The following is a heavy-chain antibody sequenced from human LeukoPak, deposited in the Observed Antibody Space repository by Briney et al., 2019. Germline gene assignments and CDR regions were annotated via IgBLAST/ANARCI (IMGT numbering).Heavy chain of an antibody. D-gene: IGHD3-22*01. CDR1: GGFISSGSYY. J-gene: IGHJ3*02. V-gene: IGHV4-61*02. Sequence: KASETLSLTCTVSGGFISSGSYYWSWIRQPAGKGLEWIGRIYTSGSTNYNPSLKSRVTISVDTSKTQFSPKLSSVTAADTAVYYCARDRWQEAMIVGKSAFDIWGQGTMVTVSS. CDR3: ARDRWQEAMIVGKSAFDI. CDR2: IYTSGST.